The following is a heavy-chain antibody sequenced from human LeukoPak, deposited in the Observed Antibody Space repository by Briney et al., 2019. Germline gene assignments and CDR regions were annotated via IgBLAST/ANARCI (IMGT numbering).Heavy chain of an antibody. D-gene: IGHD6-19*01. V-gene: IGHV3-53*04. J-gene: IGHJ4*02. CDR3: ARVGSGWYHFDY. CDR2: IYSGSSTT. CDR1: GFTVSSNY. Sequence: GGSLRLSCAASGFTVSSNYMSWVRQTPGKGLEWVSVIYSGSSTTYNTDSVKGRVTIARHNSKNTLYLQVNSLRAEDTAVYYCARVGSGWYHFDYWGQGTLVTVSS.